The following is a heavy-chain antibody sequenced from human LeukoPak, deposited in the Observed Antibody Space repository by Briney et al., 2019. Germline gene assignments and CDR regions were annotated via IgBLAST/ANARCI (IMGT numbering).Heavy chain of an antibody. V-gene: IGHV4-30-4*08. CDR3: ARDVSSGWGGDTFDI. D-gene: IGHD6-19*01. CDR2: ISYRGST. CDR1: GGSLSSGDYY. J-gene: IGHJ3*02. Sequence: SETLSLTCTLSGGSLSSGDYYWTWIRQSPGKGLEWIGHISYRGSTDYKASLKSRITMSIDNSKNQFSLRLSSVTAADTAVYFCARDVSSGWGGDTFDIWGQGTTVIVSS.